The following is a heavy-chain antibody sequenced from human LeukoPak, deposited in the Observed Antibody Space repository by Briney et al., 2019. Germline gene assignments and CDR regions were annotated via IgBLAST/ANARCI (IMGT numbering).Heavy chain of an antibody. CDR3: AAGFLDVDTAMVKRPYYFDY. CDR2: INHSGNT. J-gene: IGHJ4*02. V-gene: IGHV4-34*01. Sequence: SETLSLTCAVYGGSFSGYYWSWIRQPPGKGLEWIGEINHSGNTNYNPSLKSRVTISVDTSKNQFSLKLSSVTAADTAVYFCAAGFLDVDTAMVKRPYYFDYWGQGTLVTVSS. D-gene: IGHD5-18*01. CDR1: GGSFSGYY.